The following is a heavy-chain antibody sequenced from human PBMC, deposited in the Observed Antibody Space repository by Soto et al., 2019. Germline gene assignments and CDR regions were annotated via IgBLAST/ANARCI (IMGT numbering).Heavy chain of an antibody. D-gene: IGHD3-10*01. J-gene: IGHJ4*02. V-gene: IGHV4-59*01. CDR1: GGSISSSS. CDR2: IYYSGST. Sequence: SETLSLTCTVSGGSISSSSWSWIRQPPGKGLEWIGYIYYSGSTNYNPSLKSRVTISVDTSKNQFSLKLSSVTAADTAVYYCARDSDYYASGSYNYWGQGTLVTVSS. CDR3: ARDSDYYASGSYNY.